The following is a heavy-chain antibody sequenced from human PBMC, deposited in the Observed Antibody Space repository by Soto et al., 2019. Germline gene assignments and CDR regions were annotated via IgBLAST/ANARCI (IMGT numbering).Heavy chain of an antibody. D-gene: IGHD3-22*01. CDR1: GFTFSSYA. CDR3: ARGFYYDSSGYNYFDY. V-gene: IGHV3-30-3*01. CDR2: ISYDGSNK. J-gene: IGHJ4*02. Sequence: GGSLRLSCAASGFTFSSYAMHWVRQAPGKGLEWVAVISYDGSNKYYADSVKGRFTISRDNSKNTLYLQMNSLRAEDTAVYYCARGFYYDSSGYNYFDYWGQGTLVTVSS.